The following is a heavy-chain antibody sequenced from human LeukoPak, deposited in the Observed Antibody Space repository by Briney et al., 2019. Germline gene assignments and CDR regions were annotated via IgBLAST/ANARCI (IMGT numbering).Heavy chain of an antibody. J-gene: IGHJ4*02. CDR3: AKDRLNCSSTSCSNFDC. V-gene: IGHV3-23*01. CDR1: VFTFSSYA. Sequence: PVGALRLSCAVSVFTFSSYAMSWVRHAPGKGLEWVSAISGSGGSTYYADSVKGRFTISRDNSKNTLYLQMNSLRAEDTAVYYCAKDRLNCSSTSCSNFDCWGEGTLVTVS. CDR2: ISGSGGST. D-gene: IGHD2-2*01.